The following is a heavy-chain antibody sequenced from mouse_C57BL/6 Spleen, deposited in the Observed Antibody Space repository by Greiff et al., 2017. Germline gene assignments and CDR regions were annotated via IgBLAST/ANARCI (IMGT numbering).Heavy chain of an antibody. CDR3: ARGIDYDEGAYYAMDY. D-gene: IGHD2-4*01. V-gene: IGHV1-66*01. Sequence: QVQLQQSGPELVKPGASVKISCKASGYSFTSYYIHWVKQRPGQGLEWIGWIYPGSGNTKYNEKFKGKATLTADTSSSTAYMQLSSLTSEDSAVYYCARGIDYDEGAYYAMDYWGQGTSVTVSS. CDR1: GYSFTSYY. CDR2: IYPGSGNT. J-gene: IGHJ4*01.